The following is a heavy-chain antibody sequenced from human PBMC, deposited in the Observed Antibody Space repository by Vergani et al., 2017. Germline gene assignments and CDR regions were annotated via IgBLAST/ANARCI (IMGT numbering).Heavy chain of an antibody. V-gene: IGHV4-34*01. J-gene: IGHJ3*02. Sequence: QVQLQQWGAGLLKPSETLSLTCAVYGGSFSGYYWSWIRQPPGKGLEWIGEINHSGSTTYNPSLKSRVTISVDTSKNQFSLKLSSVTAEDTAVYYCARDSTSDPAVDAFDIWGQGTMVTVSA. CDR1: GGSFSGYY. CDR3: ARDSTSDPAVDAFDI. CDR2: INHSGST. D-gene: IGHD5-18*01.